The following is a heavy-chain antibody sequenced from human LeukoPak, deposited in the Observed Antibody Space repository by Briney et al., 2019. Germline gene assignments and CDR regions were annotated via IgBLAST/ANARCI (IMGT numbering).Heavy chain of an antibody. V-gene: IGHV3-74*01. CDR2: INSDGSST. CDR3: ARKAAGLTFDY. Sequence: PGGSLRLSCAASGFTFSSYWMHWVRQAPGKGLVWVSRINSDGSSTNYADSVKGRFTISRDNAENTLYLQMNSLRAEDTAVYYCARKAAGLTFDYWGQGTLVTVSS. CDR1: GFTFSSYW. D-gene: IGHD6-13*01. J-gene: IGHJ4*02.